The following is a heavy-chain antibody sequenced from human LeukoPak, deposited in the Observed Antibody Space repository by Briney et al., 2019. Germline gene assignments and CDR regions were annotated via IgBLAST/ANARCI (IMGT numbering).Heavy chain of an antibody. V-gene: IGHV4-59*01. CDR3: TRPRWAARPDN. J-gene: IGHJ4*02. Sequence: PSETLSLTCTVSGGSISSYYWSWIRQPPGKGLEWVGYIYYSGSTNYNPSLKSRVTISVHTSKNQFSLKLSSVSAADTAVYYGTRPRWAARPDNWGQGTLFTVSS. CDR2: IYYSGST. CDR1: GGSISSYY. D-gene: IGHD6-6*01.